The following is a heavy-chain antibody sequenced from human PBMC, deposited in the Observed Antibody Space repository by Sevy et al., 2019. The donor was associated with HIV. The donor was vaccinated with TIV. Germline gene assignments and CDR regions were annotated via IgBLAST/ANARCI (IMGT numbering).Heavy chain of an antibody. CDR3: AIAVGAKNNWFDP. J-gene: IGHJ5*02. CDR1: GYSFTSYW. Sequence: GESLKISCKGSGYSFTSYWIGWVRQMPGKGLEWMGIIYPGDSDTRYSPSFQGQVTISAAKSISTAYLQWSSLKASDTAMYYCAIAVGAKNNWFDPWGQGALVTVSS. CDR2: IYPGDSDT. D-gene: IGHD1-26*01. V-gene: IGHV5-51*01.